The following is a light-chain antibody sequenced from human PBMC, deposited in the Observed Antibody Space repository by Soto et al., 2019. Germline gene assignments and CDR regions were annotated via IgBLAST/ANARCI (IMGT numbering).Light chain of an antibody. Sequence: DILLTQSPSSLSASLGATVTLTCRASQTISNYLHWYQHRPRKAPRLLIYAASTLQEGVASRFRGGGTGTSFTLTINSPQSDYFASYYREHSFGMAPYSFGPGTKVEI. CDR2: AAS. J-gene: IGKJ2*01. CDR1: QTISNY. CDR3: EHSFGMAPYS. V-gene: IGKV1-39*01.